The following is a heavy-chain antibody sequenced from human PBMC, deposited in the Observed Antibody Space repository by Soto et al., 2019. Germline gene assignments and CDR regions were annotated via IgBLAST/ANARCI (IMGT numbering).Heavy chain of an antibody. Sequence: QVQLVESGGGVVQPGRSLRLSCAASGFTFSSYGMHWVRQAPGKGLEWVAVISYDGSNKYYADSVKGRFTISRDNSKNTLYLQMNSLRAEDTAVYYCAKDGRRGYDFWSGYSGHGMDVWGQGTTVTVSS. CDR1: GFTFSSYG. J-gene: IGHJ6*02. V-gene: IGHV3-30*18. D-gene: IGHD3-3*01. CDR2: ISYDGSNK. CDR3: AKDGRRGYDFWSGYSGHGMDV.